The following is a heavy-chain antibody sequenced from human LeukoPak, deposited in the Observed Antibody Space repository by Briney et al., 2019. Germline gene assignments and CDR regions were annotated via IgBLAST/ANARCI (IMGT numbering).Heavy chain of an antibody. Sequence: GESLKISCQGSGYIFATYWVGWVRQMPGKGLEWMGIISPDDSDTRYGPSFQGQVTFSADKSISTAYLQWSSLKASDTAMYYCARHRSSGYYDYWGQGTLVTVSS. CDR3: ARHRSSGYYDY. CDR1: GYIFATYW. J-gene: IGHJ4*02. CDR2: ISPDDSDT. D-gene: IGHD3-22*01. V-gene: IGHV5-51*01.